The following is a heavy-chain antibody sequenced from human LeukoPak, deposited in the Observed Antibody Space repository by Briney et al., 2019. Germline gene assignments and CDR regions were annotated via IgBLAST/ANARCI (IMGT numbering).Heavy chain of an antibody. J-gene: IGHJ5*02. CDR2: IYPGDSDT. D-gene: IGHD3-16*01. CDR3: ARGGLISSPWFDP. Sequence: GESLKISCKGSGFSFTSYWIARVRQMPGKGLEWMGIIYPGDSDTRYSPSFQGLVTISADKSISTAYLQWSSLKASDTAIYFCARGGLISSPWFDPWGQGTLVTVSS. V-gene: IGHV5-51*01. CDR1: GFSFTSYW.